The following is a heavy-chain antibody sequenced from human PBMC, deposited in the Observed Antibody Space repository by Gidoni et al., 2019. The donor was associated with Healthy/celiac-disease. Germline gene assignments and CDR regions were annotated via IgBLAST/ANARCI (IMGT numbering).Heavy chain of an antibody. J-gene: IGHJ5*02. CDR1: GGSISSYY. CDR2: IYYSGST. V-gene: IGHV4-59*01. CDR3: ARDRRARSWTGWFDP. Sequence: QVQLQESGPGLVKPSETLSLTCTVSGGSISSYYWSWLRQPPGKGLEWIGYIYYSGSTNYNPSLKSRVTISVDTSKNQFSLKLSSVTAADTAVYYCARDRRARSWTGWFDPWGQGTLVTVSS. D-gene: IGHD6-13*01.